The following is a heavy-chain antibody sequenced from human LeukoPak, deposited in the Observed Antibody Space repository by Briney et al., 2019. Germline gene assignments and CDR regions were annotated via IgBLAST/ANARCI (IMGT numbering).Heavy chain of an antibody. V-gene: IGHV4-59*08. Sequence: KTSETLSLTCTVSGGSISSYHWSWIRQPPGKGLEWIGYIYYSGSTNYNPSLKSRVTISVGTSKNQFSLQVSSVTAADTAVYYCARWGGSSIDYWGQGTLVTVSS. CDR1: GGSISSYH. D-gene: IGHD2-15*01. CDR2: IYYSGST. J-gene: IGHJ4*02. CDR3: ARWGGSSIDY.